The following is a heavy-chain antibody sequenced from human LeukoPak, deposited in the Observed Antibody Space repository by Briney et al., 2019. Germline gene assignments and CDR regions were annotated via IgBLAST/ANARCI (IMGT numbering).Heavy chain of an antibody. J-gene: IGHJ4*02. CDR2: INHSGST. CDR3: ARGRLITMVRGVIPFYY. Sequence: PSETLSLTCAIYGGSFSCYYWSWIRQPPGKGLEWIGEINHSGSTNYNPSLKSRVTISVDTSKNQFSPKVTSVTDADTAVYYCARGRLITMVRGVIPFYYWGQGTLVTVSS. V-gene: IGHV4-34*01. CDR1: GGSFSCYY. D-gene: IGHD3-10*01.